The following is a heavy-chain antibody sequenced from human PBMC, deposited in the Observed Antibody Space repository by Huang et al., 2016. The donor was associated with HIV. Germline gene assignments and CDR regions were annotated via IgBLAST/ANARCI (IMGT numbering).Heavy chain of an antibody. CDR2: IKHTGTT. CDR1: GGTFTGYF. V-gene: IGHV4-34*02. CDR3: VRCPGYYFEPSRYFDAFDI. J-gene: IGHJ3*02. D-gene: IGHD3-22*01. Sequence: VQLQQWGASLLKPSETLSLTCAVSGGTFTGYFWGWVRQAPGKGLAWIAEIKHTGTTSYNPSLKSRVSMSVDVSNTQFSLSLKSGTAADTAVYFCVRCPGYYFEPSRYFDAFDIWGPGTMVTVS.